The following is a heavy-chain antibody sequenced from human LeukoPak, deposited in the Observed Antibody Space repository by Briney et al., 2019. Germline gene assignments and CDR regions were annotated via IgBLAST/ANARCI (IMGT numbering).Heavy chain of an antibody. CDR1: GFIFDDFS. J-gene: IGHJ4*02. V-gene: IGHV3-9*01. Sequence: GRSLRFSCAASGFIFDDFSMFWVRQAPGKGVEWVSSITWHGRSTAYADSVRGRFTISRDNAKNSLYLQMNSLRPEDTAFYYCTKATTRRVPAARIDSWGQGTLVTVSS. CDR3: TKATTRRVPAARIDS. D-gene: IGHD6-13*01. CDR2: ITWHGRST.